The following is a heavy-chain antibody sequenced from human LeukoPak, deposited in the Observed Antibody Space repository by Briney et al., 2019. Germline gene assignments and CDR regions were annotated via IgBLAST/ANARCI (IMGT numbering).Heavy chain of an antibody. D-gene: IGHD3-22*01. CDR2: IWYGGSNK. V-gene: IGHV3-33*08. J-gene: IGHJ3*02. Sequence: GGSLRLSCAASGFTFSSYGMHWVRQAPGKGLEWVAVIWYGGSNKYYADSVKGRFTISRDNSKNTLYLQMNSLRAEDTAVYYCARDRDSSGYYDAFDIWGQGTMVTVSS. CDR3: ARDRDSSGYYDAFDI. CDR1: GFTFSSYG.